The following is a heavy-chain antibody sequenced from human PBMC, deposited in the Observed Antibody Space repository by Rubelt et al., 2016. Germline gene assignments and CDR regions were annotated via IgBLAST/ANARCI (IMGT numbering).Heavy chain of an antibody. D-gene: IGHD3-10*01. CDR1: GYTFTSYD. CDR2: MNPNSGNT. V-gene: IGHV1-8*01. CDR3: ARDPLPVRGVIMTPTH. J-gene: IGHJ4*02. Sequence: QVQLVQSGAEVKKPGASVKVSCKASGYTFTSYDINWVRQATGQGLEWMGWMNPNSGNTGYVQKFQGRVTMTRNTSLSTAYMERSSLRSEDTAVYYCARDPLPVRGVIMTPTHWGQGTLVTVSS.